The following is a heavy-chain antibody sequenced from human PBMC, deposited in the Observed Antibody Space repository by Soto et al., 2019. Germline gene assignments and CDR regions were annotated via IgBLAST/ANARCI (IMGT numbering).Heavy chain of an antibody. Sequence: EVQLVESGGGLIQPGGSLRLSCAVSGFTVSNTYMSWVRQAPGKGLEWVAVIYRGISTHYADSVKGRFTISRDDSKNTIYLEMNSLRAEDTAVYYCARDRSDSSRVDSFDIWDQGTMVTVSS. J-gene: IGHJ3*02. CDR3: ARDRSDSSRVDSFDI. CDR1: GFTVSNTY. CDR2: IYRGIST. V-gene: IGHV3-53*01. D-gene: IGHD6-25*01.